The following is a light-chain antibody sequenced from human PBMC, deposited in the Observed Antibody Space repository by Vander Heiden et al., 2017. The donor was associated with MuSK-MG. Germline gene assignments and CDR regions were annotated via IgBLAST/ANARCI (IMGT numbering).Light chain of an antibody. V-gene: IGKV4-1*01. CDR3: QQYDSPPYT. CDR2: WAS. CDR1: QSVLYSPNNKNY. Sequence: DIVMTQSPDSLAVSLGERATINCKSSQSVLYSPNNKNYLAWYQQKPGQPPKLLIYWASTRESGVPDRFRGSGSGTDFTLTISSLQAEDVAVYYCQQYDSPPYTFGQGTKVEMK. J-gene: IGKJ2*01.